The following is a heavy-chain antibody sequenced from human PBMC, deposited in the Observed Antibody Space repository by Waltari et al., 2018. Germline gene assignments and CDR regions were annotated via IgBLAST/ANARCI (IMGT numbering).Heavy chain of an antibody. J-gene: IGHJ4*02. Sequence: QVQLQESGPGLVKPSETLSLTCTVSGGSISSYYWSWIRQPPGKGLEWIGYIYYSGSTNYNPSLKRRVTISVDTSKNQFSLKLSSVTAADTAVYYCARGPAVAGDRGSFDYWGQGTLVTVSS. D-gene: IGHD6-19*01. CDR2: IYYSGST. CDR1: GGSISSYY. V-gene: IGHV4-59*01. CDR3: ARGPAVAGDRGSFDY.